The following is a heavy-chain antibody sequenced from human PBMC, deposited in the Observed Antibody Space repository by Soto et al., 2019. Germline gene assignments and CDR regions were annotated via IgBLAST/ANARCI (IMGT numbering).Heavy chain of an antibody. CDR3: ARAEMATTVDY. CDR1: GGSFSGDY. V-gene: IGHV4-34*01. Sequence: PSETLSLTCAVYGGSFSGDYWSWIRQPPGKGLEWIGEINHSGSTNYNPSLKSRVTISVDTSKNQFSLKLSSVTAADTAVYYCARAEMATTVDYWGQGTLVTVSS. D-gene: IGHD5-12*01. J-gene: IGHJ4*02. CDR2: INHSGST.